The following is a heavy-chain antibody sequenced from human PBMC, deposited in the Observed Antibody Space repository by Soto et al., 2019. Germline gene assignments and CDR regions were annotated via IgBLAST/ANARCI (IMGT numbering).Heavy chain of an antibody. CDR3: ARFRRSVTDY. CDR2: IYYSGIT. Sequence: PSETLSLTCTVSGGSISSSSYYWGWIRQPPGKGLEWIGSIYYSGITYYNPSLKSRVTISVYTSKNQFSLKLSSVTAADTAVYYCARFRRSVTDYWGQGTLVTVSS. J-gene: IGHJ4*02. V-gene: IGHV4-39*01. CDR1: GGSISSSSYY.